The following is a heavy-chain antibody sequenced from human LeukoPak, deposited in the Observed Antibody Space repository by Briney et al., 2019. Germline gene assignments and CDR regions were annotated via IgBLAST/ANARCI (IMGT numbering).Heavy chain of an antibody. CDR1: GYTLTELS. Sequence: ASVKVSCKVSGYTLTELSMHWVRQAPGQRLEWMGWINAGNGNTKYSQKFQGRVTITRDTSASTAYMELSSLRSEDTAVYYCARDLLPDVWGQGTTVTVSS. CDR2: INAGNGNT. J-gene: IGHJ6*02. D-gene: IGHD2-15*01. CDR3: ARDLLPDV. V-gene: IGHV1-3*01.